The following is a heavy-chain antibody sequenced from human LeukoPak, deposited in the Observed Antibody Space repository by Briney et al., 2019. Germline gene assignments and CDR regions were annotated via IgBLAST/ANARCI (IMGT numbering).Heavy chain of an antibody. CDR2: ISGSGGST. V-gene: IGHV3-23*01. CDR1: GNYW. Sequence: GGSLRLSCAASGNYWMHWVRQAPGKGLEWVSAISGSGGSTYYADSVKGRFTISRDNSKNTLYLQMNSLRAEDTAVYYCAKTVIAAGTTGIFDYWGQGTLVTVSS. D-gene: IGHD6-13*01. CDR3: AKTVIAAGTTGIFDY. J-gene: IGHJ4*02.